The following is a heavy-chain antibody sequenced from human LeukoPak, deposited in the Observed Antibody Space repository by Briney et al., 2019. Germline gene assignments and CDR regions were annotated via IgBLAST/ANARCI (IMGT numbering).Heavy chain of an antibody. J-gene: IGHJ4*02. CDR3: ARDGSSSWTGGYYFDY. CDR2: ISSSSSYI. Sequence: PGGSLRLSCAASGFTFSSYSMNWVRQAPGKGLEWVLSISSSSSYIYYADSVKRRFTISRDNAKNSLYLQMTSLRAEDTAVYYWARDGSSSWTGGYYFDYWGQGTLVTVSS. V-gene: IGHV3-21*01. D-gene: IGHD6-13*01. CDR1: GFTFSSYS.